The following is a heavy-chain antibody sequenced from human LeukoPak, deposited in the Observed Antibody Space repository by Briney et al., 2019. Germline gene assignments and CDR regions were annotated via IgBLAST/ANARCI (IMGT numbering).Heavy chain of an antibody. CDR2: ISWNSGSI. V-gene: IGHV3-9*01. J-gene: IGHJ4*02. CDR1: GFTFDDYA. CDR3: AKERYSGSYFSGY. D-gene: IGHD1-26*01. Sequence: GGSLRLSCAASGFTFDDYAMHWVRQAPGKGLEWVSGISWNSGSIGYADSVKGRFTISRDNAKNSLYLQMNSLRAEDTAVYYCAKERYSGSYFSGYWGQGTLVTVSS.